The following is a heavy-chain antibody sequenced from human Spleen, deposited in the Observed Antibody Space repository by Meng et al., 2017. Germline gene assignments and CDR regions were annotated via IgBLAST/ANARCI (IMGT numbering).Heavy chain of an antibody. D-gene: IGHD2-15*01. CDR2: TYYRSKWYS. Sequence: GHLQQLGPGLGKTSQTLSLTCAIPGDSVSTNSAAWSWIRQSPSRGLEWLGRTYYRSKWYSDYAVSVRSRITVTPDTSKNQFSLQLNSVTPEDTAVYYCVSYIGWFYFDYWGQGTLVTVS. J-gene: IGHJ4*02. CDR3: VSYIGWFYFDY. CDR1: GDSVSTNSAA. V-gene: IGHV6-1*01.